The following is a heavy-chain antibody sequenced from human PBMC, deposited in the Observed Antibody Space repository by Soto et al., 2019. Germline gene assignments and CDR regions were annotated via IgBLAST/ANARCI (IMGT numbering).Heavy chain of an antibody. V-gene: IGHV1-58*01. J-gene: IGHJ3*02. Sequence: ASVKVSCKASGFTFTSSAVQWVRQARGQRLEWIGWIVVGSGNTNYAQKFPERVTIPRDMSTSTAYMELSSLRSADTAMYYCARRIYCGGDCYSALDIWGQGTMVTVSS. CDR2: IVVGSGNT. CDR3: ARRIYCGGDCYSALDI. D-gene: IGHD2-21*02. CDR1: GFTFTSSA.